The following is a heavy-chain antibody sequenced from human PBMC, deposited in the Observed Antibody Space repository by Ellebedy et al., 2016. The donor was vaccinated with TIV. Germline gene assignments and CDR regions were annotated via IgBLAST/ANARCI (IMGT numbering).Heavy chain of an antibody. V-gene: IGHV1-46*03. D-gene: IGHD5-12*01. CDR3: ARDDIVATIDY. Sequence: ASVKVSCXASGYTFTSYYMHWVRQAPGQGLEWMGIINPSGGSTSYAQKFQGRVTMTRDTSTSTVYMELSSLRSEDTAVYYCARDDIVATIDYWGQGTLVTVSS. CDR1: GYTFTSYY. CDR2: INPSGGST. J-gene: IGHJ4*02.